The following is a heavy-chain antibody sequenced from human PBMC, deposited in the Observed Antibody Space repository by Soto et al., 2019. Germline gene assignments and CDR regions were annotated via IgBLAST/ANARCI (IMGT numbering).Heavy chain of an antibody. J-gene: IGHJ6*02. Sequence: PSQTLSLTCVISGDSVSSNSAAWNWIRQSPSRGLEWLGRTYYRSKWYNDYAVPVKSRITINPDTSKNQFSLQLNSVTPEDTAVYYCAREGSPGIAVAGNYYYYYGMDVWGQGTTVTVSS. D-gene: IGHD6-19*01. CDR3: AREGSPGIAVAGNYYYYYGMDV. CDR1: GDSVSSNSAA. CDR2: TYYRSKWYN. V-gene: IGHV6-1*01.